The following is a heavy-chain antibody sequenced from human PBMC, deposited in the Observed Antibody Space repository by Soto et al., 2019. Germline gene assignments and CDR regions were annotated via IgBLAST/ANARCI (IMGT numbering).Heavy chain of an antibody. D-gene: IGHD4-17*01. Sequence: QLQLRESGQGLENPSRPLPSPSTVPGAPTGGGVGGFSSGGGSASPPGRARGWIGSIYDSGSTYYNPSLKSRVTISVDTSKNQFSLRLSSVTAADTAVYYCAREVIPLTTDWYFDLWGRGTLVTVSS. CDR1: GAPTGGGVGGFSS. CDR2: IYDSGST. CDR3: AREVIPLTTDWYFDL. V-gene: IGHV4-30-4*01. J-gene: IGHJ2*01.